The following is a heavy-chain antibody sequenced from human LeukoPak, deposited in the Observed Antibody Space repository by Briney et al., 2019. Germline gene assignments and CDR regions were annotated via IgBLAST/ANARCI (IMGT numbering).Heavy chain of an antibody. J-gene: IGHJ3*02. CDR2: IIPILGIA. CDR1: GGTFSSYA. CDR3: ARSGMVAPHDAFDI. V-gene: IGHV1-69*04. D-gene: IGHD1-26*01. Sequence: GASVKVSCKASGGTFSSYAISWVRQAPGQGLEWMGRIIPILGIANYAQKFQGRVTNTADKSTSTAYMELSSLRSEDTAVYYCARSGMVAPHDAFDIWGQGTMVTVSS.